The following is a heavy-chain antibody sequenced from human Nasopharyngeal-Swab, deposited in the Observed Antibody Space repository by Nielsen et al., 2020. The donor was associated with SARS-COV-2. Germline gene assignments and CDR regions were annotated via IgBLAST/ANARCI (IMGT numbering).Heavy chain of an antibody. V-gene: IGHV4-39*01. CDR1: GGSISSSSYC. CDR3: ARLSWTTNDFWSGYYLGYFDY. D-gene: IGHD3-3*01. Sequence: SETLSLTCTVSGGSISSSSYCWGWIRQPPGKGLEWIGSIYYSGSTYYKSSLKSRVTISVDTSKKEFSLKLSSVIVADTAVYYCARLSWTTNDFWSGYYLGYFDYWGQGTLVTVSS. J-gene: IGHJ4*02. CDR2: IYYSGST.